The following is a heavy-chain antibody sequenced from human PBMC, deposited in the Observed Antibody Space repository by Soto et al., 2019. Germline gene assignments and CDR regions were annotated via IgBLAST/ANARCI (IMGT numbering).Heavy chain of an antibody. CDR1: GGSINNHY. CDR2: IYYTGST. Sequence: QVHLQESGPGLVKPSETLSLTCTVSGGSINNHYWSWIRQPPGKGLEWIGYIYYTGSTIYNPSLQRRVTMSVDTPKNQWSLNLTSLTAADTAIYYCAMANLYSEYWGQGTLGTVSS. CDR3: AMANLYSEY. J-gene: IGHJ4*02. V-gene: IGHV4-59*11. D-gene: IGHD5-12*01.